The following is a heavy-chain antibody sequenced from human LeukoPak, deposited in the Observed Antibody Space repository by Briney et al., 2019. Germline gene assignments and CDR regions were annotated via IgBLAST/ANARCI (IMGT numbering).Heavy chain of an antibody. J-gene: IGHJ4*02. CDR1: GGSISSSNW. Sequence: PLGTLSLTCAVSGGSISSSNWWSWIRQPPGKGLEWIGYLYCSGSTNYNPSLKSRVTISVDTSKNQFSLKLSSVTAADTAVYYCARDNSELWIDYWGQGTLVTVSS. CDR3: ARDNSELWIDY. CDR2: LYCSGST. V-gene: IGHV4-61*01. D-gene: IGHD1-7*01.